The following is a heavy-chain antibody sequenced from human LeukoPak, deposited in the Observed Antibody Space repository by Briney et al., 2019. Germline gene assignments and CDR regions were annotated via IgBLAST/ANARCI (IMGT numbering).Heavy chain of an antibody. V-gene: IGHV4-39*07. D-gene: IGHD6-6*01. CDR3: ARELPYSSSSGYYYMDV. CDR2: IYYSGST. J-gene: IGHJ6*03. CDR1: GGSISSYY. Sequence: SETLSLTCTVSGGSISSYYWGWIRQPPGKGLEWIGSIYYSGSTYYNPSLKSRVTISVDTSKNQFSLKLSSVTAADTAVYYCARELPYSSSSGYYYMDVWGKGTTVTVSS.